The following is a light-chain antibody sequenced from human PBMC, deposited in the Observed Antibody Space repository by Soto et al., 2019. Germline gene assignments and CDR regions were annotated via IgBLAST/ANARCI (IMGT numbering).Light chain of an antibody. V-gene: IGKV1-9*01. CDR1: QGISSY. CDR3: QQLNTFPPST. J-gene: IGKJ2*02. Sequence: DIQLTQSPSFLSASVGDRVTITCRASQGISSYLAWYQQKPGKAPKLLIYDASTLQSGVPSRFSGSGSGTEFTLTISSLQPEDCATYYCQQLNTFPPSTFGQGTKLEI. CDR2: DAS.